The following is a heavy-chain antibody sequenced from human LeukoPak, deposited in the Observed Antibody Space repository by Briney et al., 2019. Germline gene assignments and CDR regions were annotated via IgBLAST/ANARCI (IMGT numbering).Heavy chain of an antibody. CDR1: GGSINNGGYY. CDR2: IYYSGSS. J-gene: IGHJ6*02. Sequence: PSETLSLTCTVSGGSINNGGYYWSWIRQHPGKGLEWIGYIYYSGSSYYNPSLRSRVTISVDTSKNHFSLKLSSVTAADTAVYYCARLLLWFGEPIYGMDVWGQGTTVTVSS. V-gene: IGHV4-30-4*01. D-gene: IGHD3-10*01. CDR3: ARLLLWFGEPIYGMDV.